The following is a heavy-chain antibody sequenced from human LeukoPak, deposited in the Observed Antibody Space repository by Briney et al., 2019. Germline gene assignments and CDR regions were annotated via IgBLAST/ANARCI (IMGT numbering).Heavy chain of an antibody. J-gene: IGHJ4*02. V-gene: IGHV3-7*01. CDR1: GFTFSSYW. Sequence: PGGSLRLSCAASGFTFSSYWMSWVRQAPGKGLEWVANIKQDGSEKYYVDSVKGRFTISRDNAKNSLYLQMNSLRAEDTAVYYCARHMRGLRYLPDYWGQGTLVTVSS. CDR2: IKQDGSEK. D-gene: IGHD3-9*01. CDR3: ARHMRGLRYLPDY.